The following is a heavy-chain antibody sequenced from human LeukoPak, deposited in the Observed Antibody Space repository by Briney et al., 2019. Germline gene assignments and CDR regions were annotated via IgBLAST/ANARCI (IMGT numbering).Heavy chain of an antibody. CDR3: ARGPYGLPDY. J-gene: IGHJ4*02. CDR1: GGSISSGSYY. CDR2: IYTSGST. D-gene: IGHD3-16*01. V-gene: IGHV4-61*02. Sequence: SETLSLTXTVSGGSISSGSYYWSWIRQPAGEGLEWIGRIYTSGSTNYNPSLKSRVTLSVDTSKNQFSLKLSSVTAADTAVYYCARGPYGLPDYWGQGTLVTVSS.